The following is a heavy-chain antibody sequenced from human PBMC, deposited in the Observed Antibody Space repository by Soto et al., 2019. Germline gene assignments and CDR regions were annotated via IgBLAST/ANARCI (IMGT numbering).Heavy chain of an antibody. V-gene: IGHV1-69*12. D-gene: IGHD2-2*01. J-gene: IGHJ6*02. CDR2: IIPIFGTA. Sequence: QVQLVQSGAEVKKPGSSVKVSCKASGGTFSSYAISWVRQAPGQGLEWMGGIIPIFGTANYAQKFQGRVTITADESTSTAYTELSSLRSEDTAVYYCARWDIVLVPAAIDYYGMDVWGQGTTVTVSS. CDR3: ARWDIVLVPAAIDYYGMDV. CDR1: GGTFSSYA.